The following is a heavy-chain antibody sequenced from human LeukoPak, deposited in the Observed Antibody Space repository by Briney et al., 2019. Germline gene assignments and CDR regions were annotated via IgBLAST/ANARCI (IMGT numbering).Heavy chain of an antibody. CDR3: AKDSLPVNGYFLPIDY. J-gene: IGHJ4*02. V-gene: IGHV3-30*02. CDR2: IRYDGSNK. D-gene: IGHD3-9*01. Sequence: PGGSLRLSCAASGFTFSSYGMHWVRQAPGKGLEWVAFIRYDGSNKYYADSVKGRFTISRDNSKNTLYLQMNSLRAEDTAVYYCAKDSLPVNGYFLPIDYWGQGTLVTVSS. CDR1: GFTFSSYG.